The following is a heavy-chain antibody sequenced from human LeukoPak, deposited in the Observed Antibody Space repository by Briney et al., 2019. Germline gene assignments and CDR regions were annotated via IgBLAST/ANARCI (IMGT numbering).Heavy chain of an antibody. Sequence: GGSLRLSCAASGFTFSSFAISWVRQAPGKELEWVSVISGSGDSTYYADSVKGRFTISRDNSKNTLHLQMDSLRVEDTAVYYCAKESPDFDYWGQGTLVTVSS. V-gene: IGHV3-23*01. CDR2: ISGSGDST. CDR1: GFTFSSFA. J-gene: IGHJ4*02. CDR3: AKESPDFDY.